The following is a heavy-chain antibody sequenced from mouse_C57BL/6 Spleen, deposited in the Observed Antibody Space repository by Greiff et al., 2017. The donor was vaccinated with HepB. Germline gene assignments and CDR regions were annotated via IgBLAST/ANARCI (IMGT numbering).Heavy chain of an antibody. D-gene: IGHD1-1*01. J-gene: IGHJ2*01. CDR1: GYTFTSYW. Sequence: QVQLQQPGAELVRPGSSVKLSCKASGYTFTSYWMHWVKQRPIQGLEWIGNIDPSDSETHYNQKFKDKATLTVDKSSSTAYMQLSSLTSEDSAVYYCARAYYYGSSPVYFDYWGQGTTRTVSS. CDR2: IDPSDSET. V-gene: IGHV1-52*01. CDR3: ARAYYYGSSPVYFDY.